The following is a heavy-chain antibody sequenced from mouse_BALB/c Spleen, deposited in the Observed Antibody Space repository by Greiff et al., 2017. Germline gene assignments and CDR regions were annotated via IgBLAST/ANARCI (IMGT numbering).Heavy chain of an antibody. CDR3: AREDPLYYDYDGFAY. D-gene: IGHD2-4*01. CDR1: GYTFTSYT. V-gene: IGHV1-4*01. CDR2: INPSSGYT. J-gene: IGHJ3*01. Sequence: LVESGAELARPGASVKMSCKASGYTFTSYTMHWVKQRPGQGLEWIGYINPSSGYTNYNQKFKDKATLTADKSSSTAYMQLSSLTSEDSAVYYCAREDPLYYDYDGFAYWGQGTLVTVSA.